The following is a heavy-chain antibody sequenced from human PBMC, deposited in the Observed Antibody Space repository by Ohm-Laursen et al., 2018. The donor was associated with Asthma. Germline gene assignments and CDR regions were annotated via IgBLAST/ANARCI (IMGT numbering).Heavy chain of an antibody. CDR1: GFTFSTFA. CDR3: ARVVDYYDRSGNFLSGYGMDV. CDR2: ISSSITTM. V-gene: IGHV3-48*01. J-gene: IGHJ6*02. D-gene: IGHD3-22*01. Sequence: GSLRLSCTASGFTFSTFAMNWVRQAPGKGLEWVSYISSSITTMYYADSVRGRFTISRDNAKNFVYLQMNSLRAKDTAVYYCARVVDYYDRSGNFLSGYGMDVWGQGTTVTVSS.